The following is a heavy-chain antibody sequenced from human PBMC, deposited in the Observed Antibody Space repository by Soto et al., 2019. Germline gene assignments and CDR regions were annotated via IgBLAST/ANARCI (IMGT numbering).Heavy chain of an antibody. J-gene: IGHJ4*02. CDR1: WFTFSNYG. CDR3: AKLSAYGDYMDY. V-gene: IGHV3-23*01. Sequence: GGSLRLSCAASWFTFSNYGMSWVRQAPGKGLEWVSTIRSSGGSTYYADSVKGRVTISRDNSKNTLYLQMNSLRAEDTAVYYCAKLSAYGDYMDYWGQGTLVTVSS. CDR2: IRSSGGST. D-gene: IGHD4-17*01.